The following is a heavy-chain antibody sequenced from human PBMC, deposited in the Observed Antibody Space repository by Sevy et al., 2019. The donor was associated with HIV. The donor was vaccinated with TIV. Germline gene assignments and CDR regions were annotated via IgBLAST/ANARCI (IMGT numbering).Heavy chain of an antibody. CDR3: VSYDYTWGGY. CDR2: IYYSGST. D-gene: IGHD3-16*01. V-gene: IGHV4-39*01. J-gene: IGHJ4*02. CDR1: GGSINSSTYY. Sequence: SETLSLTCTVSGGSINSSTYYWGWIRQPPGKGLEWIGSIYYSGSTFYNPSLKSRLTISVDMSKNQFSLRLNSVTAADTAVYYCVSYDYTWGGYWGQGTLVTVSS.